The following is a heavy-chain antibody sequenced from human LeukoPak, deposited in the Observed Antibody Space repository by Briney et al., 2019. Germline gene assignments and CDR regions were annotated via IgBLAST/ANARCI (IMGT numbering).Heavy chain of an antibody. CDR1: GFSFSNYW. Sequence: GGAPRLSSAASGFSFSNYWRRWGRPPPGEGVVLVSRIYSDGNTTNYADSVKGRFTISRDNAKNTLYLQMNSLRAEDTAVYYCARDQGSTSRGIDYWGQGTLVTVSS. CDR3: ARDQGSTSRGIDY. V-gene: IGHV3-74*01. CDR2: IYSDGNTT. D-gene: IGHD2-2*01. J-gene: IGHJ4*02.